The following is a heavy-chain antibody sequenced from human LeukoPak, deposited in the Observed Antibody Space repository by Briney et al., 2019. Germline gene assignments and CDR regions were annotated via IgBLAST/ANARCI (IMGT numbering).Heavy chain of an antibody. D-gene: IGHD4-17*01. J-gene: IGHJ4*02. CDR1: GFTFSSYA. Sequence: AGGSLRLSCAASGFTFSSYAMHWVRQAPGKGLEWVAVISYDGSNKYYADSVKGRFTISRDNSKNTLSLQMNSLRAEDTAVYYCAKDSEDDFGDYLDYWGQGTLVTVSS. CDR3: AKDSEDDFGDYLDY. V-gene: IGHV3-30*04. CDR2: ISYDGSNK.